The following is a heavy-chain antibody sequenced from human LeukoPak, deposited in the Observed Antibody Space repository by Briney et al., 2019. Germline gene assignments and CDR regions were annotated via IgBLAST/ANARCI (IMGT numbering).Heavy chain of an antibody. J-gene: IGHJ3*02. CDR1: GGSISSSSYY. D-gene: IGHD6-13*01. CDR2: IYHSGRT. V-gene: IGHV4-39*07. CDR3: AREDDTIADNTFDI. Sequence: PSETLSLTCTVSGGSISSSSYYWGWIRQPPGKGLEWIGSIYHSGRTFYNPSLKSRVTISVDTSKNQFSLKVSSVTAADTAVYYCAREDDTIADNTFDIWGQGTVVTVSS.